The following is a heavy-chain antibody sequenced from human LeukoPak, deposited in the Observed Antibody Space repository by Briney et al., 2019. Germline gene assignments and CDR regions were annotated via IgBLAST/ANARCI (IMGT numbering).Heavy chain of an antibody. J-gene: IGHJ4*02. CDR3: ARDIGYDSSGYL. Sequence: GGSLRLSCAASGFTFSSYAMHWVRQAPGKGREGVAVISYDGSNKYYADSVKGRFTISRDNSKNTLYLQMNSLRAEDTAVYYCARDIGYDSSGYLWGQGTLVTVSS. D-gene: IGHD3-22*01. CDR1: GFTFSSYA. V-gene: IGHV3-30-3*01. CDR2: ISYDGSNK.